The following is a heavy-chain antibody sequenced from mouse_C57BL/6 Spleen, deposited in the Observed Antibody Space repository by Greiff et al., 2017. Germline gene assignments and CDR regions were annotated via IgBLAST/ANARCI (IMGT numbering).Heavy chain of an antibody. J-gene: IGHJ1*03. Sequence: EVKLVESGGGLVKPGGSLKLSCAASGFTFSDYGMHWVRQAPEKGLEWVAYISSGSSTIYYADTVKGRFTISRDNAKNTLFLQMTSLRSEDTAMYYCARGGSNYPNWYFDVWGKGTTVTVSS. D-gene: IGHD2-5*01. CDR3: ARGGSNYPNWYFDV. V-gene: IGHV5-17*01. CDR1: GFTFSDYG. CDR2: ISSGSSTI.